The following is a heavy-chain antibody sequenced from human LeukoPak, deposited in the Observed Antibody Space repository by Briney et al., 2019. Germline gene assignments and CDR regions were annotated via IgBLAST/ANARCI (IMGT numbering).Heavy chain of an antibody. CDR1: GYAISSGHY. CDR3: TREVVEVPTAVIDY. D-gene: IGHD1-26*01. V-gene: IGHV4-38-2*02. J-gene: IGHJ4*02. Sequence: SETLSPTCVVSGYAISSGHYWGWIRQSPGKGLEWIGSFYAGGSIYYNPSLKSRVTIVEDTSRNQFSLKMTSVTAADTAVYYCTREVVEVPTAVIDYWGQGALVTVSS. CDR2: FYAGGSI.